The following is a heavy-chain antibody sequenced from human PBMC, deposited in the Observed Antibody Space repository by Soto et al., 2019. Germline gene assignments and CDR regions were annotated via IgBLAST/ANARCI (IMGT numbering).Heavy chain of an antibody. D-gene: IGHD3-22*01. CDR3: ARESDYYDSSGYHYFDY. CDR2: INPNSGGT. V-gene: IGHV1-2*04. Sequence: ASVKVSCKASGYTFTGYYMHWVRQAPGQGLEWMGWINPNSGGTNYAQKFQGWVTMTRDTSISTAYMELSRLRSDDTAVYYCARESDYYDSSGYHYFDYWGQGTLVTVSS. J-gene: IGHJ4*02. CDR1: GYTFTGYY.